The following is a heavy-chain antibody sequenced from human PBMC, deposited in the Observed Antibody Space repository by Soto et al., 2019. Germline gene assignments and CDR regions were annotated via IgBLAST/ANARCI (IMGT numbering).Heavy chain of an antibody. J-gene: IGHJ4*02. Sequence: QITLKESGPPLVKPTQTLTLTCTFSGFSLSTSGVGVGWIRQPPGKALEWLALIYWDDDKRYSPSLKSRLTITKDTSKNQVVLTMTNMDPVDTATYYCAHRKLWQDYFDYWGQGTLVTVSS. V-gene: IGHV2-5*02. D-gene: IGHD5-18*01. CDR2: IYWDDDK. CDR1: GFSLSTSGVG. CDR3: AHRKLWQDYFDY.